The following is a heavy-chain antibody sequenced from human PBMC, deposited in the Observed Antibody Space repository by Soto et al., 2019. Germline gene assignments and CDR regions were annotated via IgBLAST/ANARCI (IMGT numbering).Heavy chain of an antibody. J-gene: IGHJ4*02. CDR2: ISGRVGTT. CDR3: AKDLAPYGSGNYWETFDS. Sequence: EVQLLESGGGLVQPGGSLRLSCVASGFTFNDYGMSWVRQAPGKGLEWVSGISGRVGTTFHTDSVRGRFTISRDDSKNTLFLQMSSLRAEDTAIYYCAKDLAPYGSGNYWETFDSSGQGTHVTVSS. CDR1: GFTFNDYG. V-gene: IGHV3-23*01. D-gene: IGHD3-10*01.